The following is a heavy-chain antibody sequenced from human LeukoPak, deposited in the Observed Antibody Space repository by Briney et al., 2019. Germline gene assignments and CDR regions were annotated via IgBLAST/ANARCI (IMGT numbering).Heavy chain of an antibody. CDR2: ISGSGGST. V-gene: IGHV3-23*01. D-gene: IGHD6-13*01. CDR1: GFTFSSYA. Sequence: GGSLRLSCAASGFTFSSYAMSWVRQAPGKGLEWVSAISGSGGSTYYADSVKGRFTISRDNSKNTLYLQMNSLRAEDTAVYYCAREGGRLSGWYYFDYWGQGTLVTVSS. J-gene: IGHJ4*02. CDR3: AREGGRLSGWYYFDY.